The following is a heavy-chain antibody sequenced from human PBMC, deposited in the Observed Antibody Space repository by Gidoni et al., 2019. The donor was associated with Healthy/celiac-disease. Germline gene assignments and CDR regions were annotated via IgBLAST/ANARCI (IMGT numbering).Heavy chain of an antibody. CDR2: ISSNGGST. CDR3: VKATPQGIAARVYYMDV. CDR1: GFTFSSYA. J-gene: IGHJ6*03. V-gene: IGHV3-64D*06. D-gene: IGHD6-6*01. Sequence: EVQLVESGGGLVQPGGSLRLSCSASGFTFSSYAMHWVRQAPGKGLEYVSAISSNGGSTYYADSVKGRFTISRDNSKNTLYLQMSSLRAEDTAVYYCVKATPQGIAARVYYMDVWGKGTTVTVSS.